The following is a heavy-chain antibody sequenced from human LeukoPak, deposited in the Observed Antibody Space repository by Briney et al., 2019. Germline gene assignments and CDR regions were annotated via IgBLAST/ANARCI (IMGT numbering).Heavy chain of an antibody. D-gene: IGHD1-26*01. Sequence: PGGSLRLSRAASGFTFSSYAMHWVRQAPGKGLEWVAVISYDGSNKYYADSVKGRFTISRDNSKNTLYLQMNSLRAEDTAVYYCARVKREGGYYYYGMDVWGQGTTVTVSS. CDR2: ISYDGSNK. V-gene: IGHV3-30-3*01. J-gene: IGHJ6*02. CDR1: GFTFSSYA. CDR3: ARVKREGGYYYYGMDV.